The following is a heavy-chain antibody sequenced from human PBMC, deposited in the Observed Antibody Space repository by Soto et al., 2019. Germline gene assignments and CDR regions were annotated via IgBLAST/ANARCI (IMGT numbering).Heavy chain of an antibody. Sequence: QVQLVQSGAEVKKPGASVKLSCKTSGYTFSSYGISWVRPAPEQGLEWMGWISTYHGEPNYARNLQGTVTVTTDTPTTTASMEVRNLTSDATAVYYCARQTGSYFHHWGQGTLVTVSS. J-gene: IGHJ1*01. CDR2: ISTYHGEP. CDR3: ARQTGSYFHH. CDR1: GYTFSSYG. V-gene: IGHV1-18*01. D-gene: IGHD3-10*01.